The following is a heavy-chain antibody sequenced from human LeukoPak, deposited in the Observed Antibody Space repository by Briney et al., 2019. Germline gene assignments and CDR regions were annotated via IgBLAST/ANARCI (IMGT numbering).Heavy chain of an antibody. CDR3: AREDVDIASTPLCDY. Sequence: PGGSLRLSCAACGFTFSSYWMSWVRQAPGKGLEGVANIKQDGSERYYVDSVWGRFTISRDNAKNSLYLQMNSLRAEDTAVYYCAREDVDIASTPLCDYWGQGALVTVSS. CDR1: GFTFSSYW. CDR2: IKQDGSER. J-gene: IGHJ4*02. V-gene: IGHV3-7*05. D-gene: IGHD5/OR15-5a*01.